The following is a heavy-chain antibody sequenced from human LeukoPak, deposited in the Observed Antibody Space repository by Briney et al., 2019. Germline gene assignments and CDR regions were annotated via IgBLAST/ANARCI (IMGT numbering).Heavy chain of an antibody. CDR1: GFTFSSYS. J-gene: IGHJ6*03. D-gene: IGHD5-12*01. CDR3: ARDRRGYSGYDRGFKRTYYYYMDV. Sequence: RGSLRLSCAASGFTFSSYSMNWVRQAPGKGLEWVSYISSSSSTIYYADSVKGRFTISRDNAKNSLYLQMNSLRAEDTAVYYCARDRRGYSGYDRGFKRTYYYYMDVWGKGTTVTVSS. V-gene: IGHV3-48*01. CDR2: ISSSSSTI.